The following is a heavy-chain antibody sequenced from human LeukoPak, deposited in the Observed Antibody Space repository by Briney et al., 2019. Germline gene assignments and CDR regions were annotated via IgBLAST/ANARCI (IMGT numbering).Heavy chain of an antibody. V-gene: IGHV3-7*01. J-gene: IGHJ4*02. Sequence: PGGSLRLSCAASGFTFSSYWMSWVRQAPGKGLEWVANIKKDGSEKYYVDSVKGRFTISRENAKNSLYLQMNSLKAGDTAVYYCARGGWFGELLRPFDYWGQGSLVTVSS. D-gene: IGHD3-10*01. CDR3: ARGGWFGELLRPFDY. CDR1: GFTFSSYW. CDR2: IKKDGSEK.